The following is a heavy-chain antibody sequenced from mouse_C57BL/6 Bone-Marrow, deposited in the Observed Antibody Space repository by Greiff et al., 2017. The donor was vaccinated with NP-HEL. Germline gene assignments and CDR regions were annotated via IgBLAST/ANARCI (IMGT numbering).Heavy chain of an antibody. CDR2: INPGSGGT. J-gene: IGHJ1*03. CDR3: AREMGLYGSSSDWYFDV. V-gene: IGHV1-54*01. Sequence: VHLVESGAELVRPGTSVKVSCKASGYAFTNYLIEWVKQRPGQGLEWIGVINPGSGGTNYNEKFKGKATLTADKSSSTAYMQLSSLTSEDSAVYFCAREMGLYGSSSDWYFDVWGTGTTVTVSS. D-gene: IGHD1-1*01. CDR1: GYAFTNYL.